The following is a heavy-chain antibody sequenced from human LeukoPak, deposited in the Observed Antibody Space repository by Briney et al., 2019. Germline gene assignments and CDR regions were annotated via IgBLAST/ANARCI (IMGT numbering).Heavy chain of an antibody. Sequence: SETLSLTCTVSGGSISSSSYYWGWIRQPPGKGLEWIGSIYYSGSTYYNPSLKSRVTISVGTSKNQFSLKLSSVTAADTAVYYCARAVAAAAFYFDYWGQGTLVTVSS. J-gene: IGHJ4*02. CDR3: ARAVAAAAFYFDY. CDR2: IYYSGST. V-gene: IGHV4-39*01. CDR1: GGSISSSSYY. D-gene: IGHD6-13*01.